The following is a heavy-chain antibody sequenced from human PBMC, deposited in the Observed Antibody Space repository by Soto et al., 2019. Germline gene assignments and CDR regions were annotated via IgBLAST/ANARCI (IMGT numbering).Heavy chain of an antibody. J-gene: IGHJ5*02. CDR2: MYNTGST. Sequence: ASETLSLTCTVSGGSISRYYWSWIRQPPGKGLEWIGYMYNTGSTVYNPSFKSRVTISVDTSKNQFSLKLSSVTAADTAVYYCARGNPQAILRDGLTNWFDPWGQGTLVTVSS. D-gene: IGHD3-3*01. CDR1: GGSISRYY. CDR3: ARGNPQAILRDGLTNWFDP. V-gene: IGHV4-59*01.